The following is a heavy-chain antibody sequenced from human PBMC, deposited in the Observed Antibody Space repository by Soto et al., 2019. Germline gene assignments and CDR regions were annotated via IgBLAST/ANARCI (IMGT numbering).Heavy chain of an antibody. CDR2: INAGNGNT. D-gene: IGHD3-16*01. CDR3: ARGLPPAQLGAFDI. Sequence: GSVKVYFKASGYTFTSYAMHWVRRAPGQRLEWMGWINAGNGNTKYSQKFQGRVTITRDTSASTAYMELSSLRSEDTAVYYCARGLPPAQLGAFDIWGQGTMVTVSS. J-gene: IGHJ3*02. CDR1: GYTFTSYA. V-gene: IGHV1-3*01.